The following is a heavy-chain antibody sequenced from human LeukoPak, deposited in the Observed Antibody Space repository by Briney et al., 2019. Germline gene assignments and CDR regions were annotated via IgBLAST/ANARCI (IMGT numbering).Heavy chain of an antibody. Sequence: GGSLRLSCAASGFSFSNHGMHWVRQAPGKRLEWVAAIWDDGNNKRYANSVNGRFTISRDNSENTLYLQMNGLTAEDTAMYYCARDSYQDYYGRFDPWGQGTLVIVSS. J-gene: IGHJ5*02. CDR2: IWDDGNNK. CDR3: ARDSYQDYYGRFDP. D-gene: IGHD3-10*01. CDR1: GFSFSNHG. V-gene: IGHV3-33*01.